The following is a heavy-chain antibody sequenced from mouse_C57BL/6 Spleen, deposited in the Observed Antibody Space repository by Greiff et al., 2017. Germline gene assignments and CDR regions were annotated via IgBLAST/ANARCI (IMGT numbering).Heavy chain of an antibody. V-gene: IGHV2-2*01. CDR1: GFSLTSYG. CDR3: ARSYGNYDWFAY. CDR2: IWSGGST. D-gene: IGHD2-10*02. J-gene: IGHJ3*01. Sequence: VQLQQSGPGLVQPSQSLSITCTVSGFSLTSYGVHWVRQSPGKGLEWLGVIWSGGSTDYNAAFISRLSISKDNSKSQVFFKMNSLQADDTAIYYCARSYGNYDWFAYWGQGTLVTVSA.